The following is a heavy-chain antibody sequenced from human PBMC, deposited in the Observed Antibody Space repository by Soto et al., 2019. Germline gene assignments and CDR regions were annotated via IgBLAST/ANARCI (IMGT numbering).Heavy chain of an antibody. V-gene: IGHV4-39*01. CDR3: ARHFAPAAPGFKLLYYFDY. Sequence: SSETLSLTCTVSGGSISSSSYYWGWIRQPPGKGLEWIGSIYYSGSTYYNPSLKSRVTISVDTSKNQFSLKLSSVTAADTAVYYCARHFAPAAPGFKLLYYFDYWGQGTPVTVYS. D-gene: IGHD6-13*01. J-gene: IGHJ4*02. CDR2: IYYSGST. CDR1: GGSISSSSYY.